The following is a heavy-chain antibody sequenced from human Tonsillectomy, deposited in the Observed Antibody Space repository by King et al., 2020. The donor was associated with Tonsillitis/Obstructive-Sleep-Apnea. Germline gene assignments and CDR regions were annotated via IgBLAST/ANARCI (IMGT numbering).Heavy chain of an antibody. CDR3: ATNLRGESGAFDI. D-gene: IGHD1-7*01. V-gene: IGHV3-23*04. CDR1: GFTFSSSV. Sequence: VQLVESGGGLVQPGGSLRLSCAASGFTFSSSVMTWVRQAPGKGLEWVSAISDGGSYTYFADSVKGRFTISRDNSKNTLYLQMNSLRAEDTAVYYCATNLRGESGAFDIWGQGTLVTVSS. CDR2: ISDGGSYT. J-gene: IGHJ3*02.